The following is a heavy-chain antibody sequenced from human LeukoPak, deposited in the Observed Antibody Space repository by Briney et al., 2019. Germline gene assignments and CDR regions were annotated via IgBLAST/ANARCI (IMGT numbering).Heavy chain of an antibody. V-gene: IGHV3-30*04. CDR2: ISFDGSNK. D-gene: IGHD2/OR15-2a*01. Sequence: PGGSLRLSCAASGFTFSSHAMHWVRQAPGKGLEWVAVISFDGSNKYYADSVKGRFTISRDNSRNTLYLQMNSLRAEDTAVYYCANVRYKYGKDYWGQGTLVTVSS. CDR3: ANVRYKYGKDY. J-gene: IGHJ4*02. CDR1: GFTFSSHA.